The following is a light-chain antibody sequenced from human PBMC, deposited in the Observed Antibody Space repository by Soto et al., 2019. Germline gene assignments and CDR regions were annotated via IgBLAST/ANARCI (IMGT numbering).Light chain of an antibody. CDR3: SSYTTTSTLGV. V-gene: IGLV2-14*01. CDR1: SSDVVGYNY. Sequence: QSVLTQPASVSGSPGQSITLSCSGTSSDVVGYNYVSWYQQHPGKAPKLMLYEVSNRPSGVSNRFSGSKSGNTASLTISGLQADDEADYYCSSYTTTSTLGVFGGGTKLTVL. J-gene: IGLJ2*01. CDR2: EVS.